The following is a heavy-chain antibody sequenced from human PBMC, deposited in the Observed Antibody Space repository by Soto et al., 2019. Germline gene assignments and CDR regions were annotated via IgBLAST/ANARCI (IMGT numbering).Heavy chain of an antibody. CDR2: IYPNDSDK. J-gene: IGHJ6*02. Sequence: GESLKISCNTSGYTFTTFCIGLVRQRPGKGLEWMGIIYPNDSDKRYNPSFQGQVTMSVDQSITTAYLQWSYLKASDTAMYYCARKPRYYNGMDVWGQGTTVTVSS. CDR3: ARKPRYYNGMDV. CDR1: GYTFTTFC. V-gene: IGHV5-51*01.